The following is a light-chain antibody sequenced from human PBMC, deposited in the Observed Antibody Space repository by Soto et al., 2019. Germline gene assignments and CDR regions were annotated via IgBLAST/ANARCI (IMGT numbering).Light chain of an antibody. CDR3: SSYASSPTPYV. J-gene: IGLJ1*01. V-gene: IGLV2-14*02. Sequence: QSALTQPASVSGSPGQSITISCTGTSSDVGSYNLVSWYQQHPGKAPKLMIYEGSKRPSGVSNRFSGPKSGNTASLTISGLQAEDEADYYCSSYASSPTPYVFGTGTKVTVL. CDR2: EGS. CDR1: SSDVGSYNL.